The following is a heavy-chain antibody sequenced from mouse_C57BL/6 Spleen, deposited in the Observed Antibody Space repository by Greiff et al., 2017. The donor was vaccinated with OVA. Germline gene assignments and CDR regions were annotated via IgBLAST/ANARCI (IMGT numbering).Heavy chain of an antibody. CDR3: AGDYGNYVGAMDY. D-gene: IGHD2-1*01. CDR1: GYAFTNYL. Sequence: VQLQQSGAELVRPGTSVKVSCKASGYAFTNYLIEWVKQRPGQGLEWIGVINPGSGGTNYNEKFKGKATLTADKSSSTAYMQLSSLTSEDSAVYFGAGDYGNYVGAMDYWGQGTSVTVSS. CDR2: INPGSGGT. V-gene: IGHV1-54*01. J-gene: IGHJ4*01.